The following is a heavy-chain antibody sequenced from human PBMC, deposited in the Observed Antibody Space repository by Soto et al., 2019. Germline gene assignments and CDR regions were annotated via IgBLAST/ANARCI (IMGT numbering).Heavy chain of an antibody. V-gene: IGHV3-30*03. D-gene: IGHD6-13*01. Sequence: QVQLVESGGGVVQPERSLRLSCAASGFTFSSYGMHWVRQAPGKGLEWVAVISYDGSNKYYADSVKGRFTISRDNSKNTLYLQMNSLRAEDTAVYYCASPPRTAAGRNYYYYYMDVWGKGTTVTVSS. CDR3: ASPPRTAAGRNYYYYYMDV. CDR2: ISYDGSNK. J-gene: IGHJ6*03. CDR1: GFTFSSYG.